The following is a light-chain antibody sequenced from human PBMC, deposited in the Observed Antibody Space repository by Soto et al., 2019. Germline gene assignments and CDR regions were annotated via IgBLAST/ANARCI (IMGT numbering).Light chain of an antibody. V-gene: IGLV2-14*03. J-gene: IGLJ1*01. CDR2: DVS. CDR3: TSYRHSSLYV. CDR1: SSDVGAYNY. Sequence: QSVLTQPASVSGSPGQSITISCTGTSSDVGAYNYVSWYQRHPGKAPKLIIHDVSTRPSGVPDRFSGSKSGNTASLTISGLQAADEADYYCTSYRHSSLYVFGTGTKVT.